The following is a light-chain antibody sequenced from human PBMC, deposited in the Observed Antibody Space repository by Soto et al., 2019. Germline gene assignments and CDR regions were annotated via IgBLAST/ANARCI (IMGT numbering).Light chain of an antibody. V-gene: IGKV1-5*03. J-gene: IGKJ2*01. Sequence: DIQITQSPSTLSASVGDRVTITCRASQSISSWLAWYQQKPGKAPKLLIYKASSLESGVPSRFSGSGSGTEFTLNISSLQPDDFATYYCQQYNSFSYTFGQGTKLEIK. CDR1: QSISSW. CDR3: QQYNSFSYT. CDR2: KAS.